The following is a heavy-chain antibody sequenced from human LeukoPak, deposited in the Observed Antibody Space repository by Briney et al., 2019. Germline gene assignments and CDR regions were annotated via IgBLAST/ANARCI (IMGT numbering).Heavy chain of an antibody. Sequence: PSETLSLTCAVYGGSFSGYYWSWIRQPPGKGLEWIGEINHSGSTNYNPSLKSRVTISVDTSKNQFSLKLSSVTAADTAVYYCARGRGDLQTYYYYMDVWGKGTTVTVSS. V-gene: IGHV4-34*01. CDR3: ARGRGDLQTYYYYMDV. CDR2: INHSGST. D-gene: IGHD3-16*01. CDR1: GGSFSGYY. J-gene: IGHJ6*03.